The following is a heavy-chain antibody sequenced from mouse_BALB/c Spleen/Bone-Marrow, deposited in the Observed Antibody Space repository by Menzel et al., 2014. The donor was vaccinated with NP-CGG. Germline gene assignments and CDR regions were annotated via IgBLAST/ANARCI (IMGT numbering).Heavy chain of an antibody. CDR2: IHPSDSES. Sequence: VQLQQSDAELVRPGTSVQLSCKASGYSFTNYWTNWVKQRPGQGLEWIGMIHPSDSESRLNQKFKDKATLTVDKSSTTAYMQLSSPTSEDSAVYYCARGLGEILVYRGQGTTRTVPS. D-gene: IGHD4-1*01. CDR3: ARGLGEILVY. CDR1: GYSFTNYW. V-gene: IGHV1-61*01. J-gene: IGHJ2*01.